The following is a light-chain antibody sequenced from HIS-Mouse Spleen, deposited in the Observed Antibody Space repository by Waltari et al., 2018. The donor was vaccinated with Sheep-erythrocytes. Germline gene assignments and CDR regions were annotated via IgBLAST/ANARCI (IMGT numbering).Light chain of an antibody. CDR1: SPNIANNP. V-gene: IGLV1-36*01. J-gene: IGLJ1*01. CDR2: YDD. CDR3: AAWDDSLNGYV. Sequence: QSVLTQPPSVSEAPRQRVTLSCSGSSPNIANNPLTWCQQLPGKAPKLLIYYDDLLPSGVSDRFSGSKSGTSASLAISGLQSEDEADYYCAAWDDSLNGYVFGTGTKVTVL.